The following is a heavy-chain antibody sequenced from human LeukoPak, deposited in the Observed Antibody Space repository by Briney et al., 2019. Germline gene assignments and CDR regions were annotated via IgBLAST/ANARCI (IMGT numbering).Heavy chain of an antibody. V-gene: IGHV4-30-4*01. CDR2: IYYSGST. CDR1: GGSISSGDFY. CDR3: ARVAVDIAVAGSVSGVDY. Sequence: PSETLSLTCTVSGGSISSGDFYWNWIRQPPGKGLEWIGYIYYSGSTYYNPSLKSRVTISVDTSKNQFSLKLSSVTAADTAVYYCARVAVDIAVAGSVSGVDYWGQGTLVTVSS. D-gene: IGHD6-19*01. J-gene: IGHJ4*02.